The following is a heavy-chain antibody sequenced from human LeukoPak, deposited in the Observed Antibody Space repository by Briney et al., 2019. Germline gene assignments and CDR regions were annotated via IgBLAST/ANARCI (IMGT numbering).Heavy chain of an antibody. CDR1: GGSISSGGYS. Sequence: SETLSLTCAVSGGSISSGGYSWSWIRQPPGKGLEWIGYIYHSGSTYYNPSLKSRVTISVDRSKNQFSLKLSSVTAADTAMYYCARAPPSGVRGVYDWFDPWGQGTLVTVSS. V-gene: IGHV4-30-2*01. CDR3: ARAPPSGVRGVYDWFDP. J-gene: IGHJ5*02. D-gene: IGHD3-10*01. CDR2: IYHSGST.